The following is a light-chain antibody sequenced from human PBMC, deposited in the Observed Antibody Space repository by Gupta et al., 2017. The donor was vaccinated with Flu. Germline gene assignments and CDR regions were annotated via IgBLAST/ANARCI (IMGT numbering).Light chain of an antibody. Sequence: DIVMTQSPDSLAVSLGERATIHCKSSQTILYKSNNQNYLAWYQQKPGQPPKLLLYWASTRDSGVPDRFSGSGSGTDFTLTLSGLQAEDVAIYYCQQYSITPYTFGQGTKLEL. CDR2: WAS. CDR3: QQYSITPYT. V-gene: IGKV4-1*01. CDR1: QTILYKSNNQNY. J-gene: IGKJ2*01.